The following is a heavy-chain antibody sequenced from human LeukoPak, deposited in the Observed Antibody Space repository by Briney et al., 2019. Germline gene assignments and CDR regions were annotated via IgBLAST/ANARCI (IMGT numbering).Heavy chain of an antibody. J-gene: IGHJ4*02. CDR1: GGTFSSYA. V-gene: IGHV1-69*04. Sequence: SVKVSCKASGGTFSSYAISWVRQAPGQGLEWMGRIIPILGIANYAQKFQGRVTITADKSTSTAYMELSSLRSEDTAVYYCAREVSIRSYYYDSSGYYSDYWGQGTLATVSS. D-gene: IGHD3-22*01. CDR2: IIPILGIA. CDR3: AREVSIRSYYYDSSGYYSDY.